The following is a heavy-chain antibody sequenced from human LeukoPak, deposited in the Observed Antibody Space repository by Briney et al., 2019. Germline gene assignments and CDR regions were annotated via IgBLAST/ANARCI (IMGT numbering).Heavy chain of an antibody. V-gene: IGHV1-8*01. CDR2: MNPNSGNT. Sequence: ASVKVSCKASGYTFTSYDINWVRQAPGQGLEWMGWMNPNSGNTGYAQKFQGRVTMTRNTSISTAYMELSSLRSEDTAVYYCASGGRYDFWSGYYGYQYYYMDVWGKGTTVTVS. CDR3: ASGGRYDFWSGYYGYQYYYMDV. D-gene: IGHD3-3*01. J-gene: IGHJ6*03. CDR1: GYTFTSYD.